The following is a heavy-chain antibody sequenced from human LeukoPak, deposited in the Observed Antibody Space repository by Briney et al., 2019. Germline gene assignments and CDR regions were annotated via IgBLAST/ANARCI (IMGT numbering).Heavy chain of an antibody. CDR1: GFTFSSYS. J-gene: IGHJ4*02. D-gene: IGHD3-10*01. V-gene: IGHV3-21*01. CDR3: ARDPISITVGDY. CDR2: ISSSSSYI. Sequence: GGSLRLSCAASGFTFSSYSMNWVRQAPGKGLEWVSSISSSSSYIYYADSVKGRFTISRDNAKNSLYLQMNSLRAEDTVVYYCARDPISITVGDYWGQGTLVNVSS.